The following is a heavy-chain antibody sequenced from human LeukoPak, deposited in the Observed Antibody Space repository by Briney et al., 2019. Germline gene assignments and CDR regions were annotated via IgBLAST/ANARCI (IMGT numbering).Heavy chain of an antibody. CDR3: ARLGYCSSTSCYDEGDY. J-gene: IGHJ4*02. V-gene: IGHV4-39*01. D-gene: IGHD2-2*01. Sequence: SGTLSLTCTVSGGSISSSSYYWGWIRQPPGKGLEWIGSIYYSGSTYYNPSLKSRVTISVDTSKNQFSLKLSSVTAADTAVYYCARLGYCSSTSCYDEGDYWGQGTLVTVSS. CDR2: IYYSGST. CDR1: GGSISSSSYY.